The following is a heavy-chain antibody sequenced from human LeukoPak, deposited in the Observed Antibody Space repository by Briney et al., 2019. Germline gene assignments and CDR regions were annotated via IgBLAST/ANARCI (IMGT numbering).Heavy chain of an antibody. D-gene: IGHD6-13*01. CDR2: IYSGGST. J-gene: IGHJ4*02. CDR1: GFAVSSNY. Sequence: RPGGSLRLSCAASGFAVSSNYMSWVRQAPGKGLEWDSVIYSGGSTYYADSVKGRFTISRDDSKNTLYLQMNNLRAEDTAVYYCARDGSYSSSWYYDYWGQGTLVTVSS. V-gene: IGHV3-66*01. CDR3: ARDGSYSSSWYYDY.